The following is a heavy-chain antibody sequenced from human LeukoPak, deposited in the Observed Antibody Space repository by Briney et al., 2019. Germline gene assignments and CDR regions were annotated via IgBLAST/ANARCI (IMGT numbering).Heavy chain of an antibody. CDR1: GGTFSSYA. Sequence: ASVKVSCKASGGTFSSYAISWVRQAPGQGLEWMGGIIPIFGTANYAQKFQGRVTITADESTSTAYMELSSLRSDDTAAYYCARRGGGYYGMDVWGKGTTVTVSS. CDR3: ARRGGGYYGMDV. CDR2: IIPIFGTA. V-gene: IGHV1-69*13. D-gene: IGHD2-15*01. J-gene: IGHJ6*04.